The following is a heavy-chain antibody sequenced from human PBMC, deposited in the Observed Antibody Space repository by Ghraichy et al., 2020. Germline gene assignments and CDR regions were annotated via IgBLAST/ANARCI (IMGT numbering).Heavy chain of an antibody. J-gene: IGHJ4*02. CDR1: GFTFSGST. V-gene: IGHV3-73*01. CDR3: NIFPSPRVGDY. Sequence: GESLNISCAASGFTFSGSTIHWVRQASGKGLGWIGRILTKSNSYVPAYAASVKGKFTISRDDSRNTAYLQMDSLEPDDTAVYYCNIFPSPRVGDYWGQGTLVTVSS. D-gene: IGHD2-21*01. CDR2: ILTKSNSYVP.